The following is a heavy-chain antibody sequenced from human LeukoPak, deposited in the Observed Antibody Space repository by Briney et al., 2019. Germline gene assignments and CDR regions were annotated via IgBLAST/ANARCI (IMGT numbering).Heavy chain of an antibody. V-gene: IGHV4-34*01. CDR2: INHSGST. Sequence: SETLSLTCAVYGGSFSGYYWSWIRQPPGKGLEWLGEINHSGSTNYNPSLKSRVTISVDTSKNQFSLKLSSVTAADTAVYYCARGRGAHRVPGFYGILTGYRGAFDYWGQGTLVTVSS. D-gene: IGHD3-9*01. J-gene: IGHJ4*02. CDR3: ARGRGAHRVPGFYGILTGYRGAFDY. CDR1: GGSFSGYY.